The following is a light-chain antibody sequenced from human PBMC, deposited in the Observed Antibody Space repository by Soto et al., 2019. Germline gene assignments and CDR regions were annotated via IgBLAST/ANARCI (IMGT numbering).Light chain of an antibody. CDR1: ESVSTN. CDR2: VES. V-gene: IGKV3D-15*01. Sequence: ENVLTPSPGTLSLSPGEGVTLSCRASESVSTNLAWYQQKAGQAHRLLIYVESTRATAIPARFSGSGSGTDFTLTISSLQFEDFAVYYCQQYNNWPRTFGQGTKVDI. J-gene: IGKJ1*01. CDR3: QQYNNWPRT.